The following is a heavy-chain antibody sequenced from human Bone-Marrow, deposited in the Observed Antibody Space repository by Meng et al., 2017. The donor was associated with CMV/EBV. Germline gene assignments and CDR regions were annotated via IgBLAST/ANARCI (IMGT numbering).Heavy chain of an antibody. CDR2: IYYSGST. V-gene: IGHV4-39*01. CDR1: GGSISSSSYY. CDR3: ARPARYSSGWYYFDY. D-gene: IGHD6-19*01. J-gene: IGHJ4*02. Sequence: GSLRLSCTVSGGSISSSSYYWGWIRQPPGKGLEWIGSIYYSGSTYYNPSLKSRVTISVDTSKNQFPLKLSSVTAADTAVYYCARPARYSSGWYYFDYWGQGTLVTVSS.